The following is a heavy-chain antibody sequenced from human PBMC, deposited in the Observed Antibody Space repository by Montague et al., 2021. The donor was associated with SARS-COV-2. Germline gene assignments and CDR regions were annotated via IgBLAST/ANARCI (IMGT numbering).Heavy chain of an antibody. D-gene: IGHD3-10*01. Sequence: SLRLSCSASGFSFNNYVMHWVRQAPGKGLESVSAISSSGGNTFYXNSVKGRFTISRDNSKNTLYLQMGSLRVEDMAVYYCAREITMVRGVYPRHDAFDIWGQGTMVTVSS. CDR3: AREITMVRGVYPRHDAFDI. J-gene: IGHJ3*02. CDR1: GFSFNNYV. V-gene: IGHV3-64*01. CDR2: ISSSGGNT.